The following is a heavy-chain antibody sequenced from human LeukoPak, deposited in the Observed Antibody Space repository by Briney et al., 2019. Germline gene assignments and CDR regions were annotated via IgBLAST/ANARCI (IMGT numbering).Heavy chain of an antibody. CDR3: ARGPVAPVSANNDY. V-gene: IGHV4-34*01. Sequence: SETLSLTCAVYGGSFSGYYWSWIRQPPGKGLEWIGEINHSGSTNYNPSLKSRVTISVDTSKNQFSLKLSSVTAADTAVCYCARGPVAPVSANNDYWGQGTLVTVSS. CDR1: GGSFSGYY. CDR2: INHSGST. J-gene: IGHJ4*02. D-gene: IGHD5-12*01.